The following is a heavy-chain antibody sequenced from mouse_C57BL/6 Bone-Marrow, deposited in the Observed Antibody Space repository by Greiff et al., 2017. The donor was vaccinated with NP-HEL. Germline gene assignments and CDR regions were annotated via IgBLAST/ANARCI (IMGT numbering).Heavy chain of an antibody. CDR3: ARKDYYGSNDY. J-gene: IGHJ2*01. V-gene: IGHV1-81*01. CDR1: GYTFTSYG. Sequence: LQESGAELARPGASVKLSCKASGYTFTSYGISWVKQRTGQGLEWIGEIYPRSGNTYYNEKFKGKATLTADKSSSTAYMELRSLTSEDSAVYFCARKDYYGSNDYWGQGTTLTVSS. D-gene: IGHD1-1*01. CDR2: IYPRSGNT.